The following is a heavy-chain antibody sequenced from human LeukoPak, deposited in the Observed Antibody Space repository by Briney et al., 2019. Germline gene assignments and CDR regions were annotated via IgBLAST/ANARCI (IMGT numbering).Heavy chain of an antibody. Sequence: PGGSLRLSCAASGFTFSSYAISWVRQAPGKGLEWVSAISGSGGSTYYADSVKGRFTISRDNSKNTLYLQMNSLRAEDTAVYYCAKAKLPAYYDSSGYYGGWGQGTMVTVSS. D-gene: IGHD3-22*01. CDR1: GFTFSSYA. CDR3: AKAKLPAYYDSSGYYGG. J-gene: IGHJ3*01. V-gene: IGHV3-23*01. CDR2: ISGSGGST.